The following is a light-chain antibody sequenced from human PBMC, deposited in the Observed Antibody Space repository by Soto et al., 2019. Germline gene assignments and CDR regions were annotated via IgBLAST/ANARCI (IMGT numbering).Light chain of an antibody. CDR3: RSYTSRSTYV. CDR2: DVS. J-gene: IGLJ1*01. Sequence: SVLTQPASVSGSPGQSITISCTGTSSDVGGYNYVSWYQQHPGKAPKLMIYDVSNRPSGVSNRFSGSKSGNTASLTISGLQAEDEADYSCRSYTSRSTYVFGTGTKVTVL. V-gene: IGLV2-14*03. CDR1: SSDVGGYNY.